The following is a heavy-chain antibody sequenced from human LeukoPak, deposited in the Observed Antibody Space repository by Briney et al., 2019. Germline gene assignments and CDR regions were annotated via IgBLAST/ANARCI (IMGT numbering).Heavy chain of an antibody. V-gene: IGHV1-2*02. CDR3: ARGRARAYYGLFH. CDR1: GYTFTGYY. Sequence: GASVKVSCKASGYTFTGYYMHWVRQAPGQGLEWMGWINPNNGGTNYAQKFQGRVTMTRNTSISTAYMELSSLRSEDTAVYYCARGRARAYYGLFHWGQGTLVTVSS. J-gene: IGHJ4*02. D-gene: IGHD3-3*01. CDR2: INPNNGGT.